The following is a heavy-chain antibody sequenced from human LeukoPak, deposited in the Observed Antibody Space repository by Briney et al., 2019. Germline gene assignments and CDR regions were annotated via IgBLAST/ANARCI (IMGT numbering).Heavy chain of an antibody. J-gene: IGHJ4*02. V-gene: IGHV3-15*01. CDR2: IKSKTDGGTT. CDR3: TPSPGHTYYYDSSGYIGGYYFDY. CDR1: GFTFSNAW. D-gene: IGHD3-22*01. Sequence: GGSLRLSCAASGFTFSNAWMSWVRQAPGKGLEWVGRIKSKTDGGTTDYAAPVKGRFTISRDDSKNTLYLQMNSLKTEDTAVYYCTPSPGHTYYYDSSGYIGGYYFDYWGQGTLVTVSS.